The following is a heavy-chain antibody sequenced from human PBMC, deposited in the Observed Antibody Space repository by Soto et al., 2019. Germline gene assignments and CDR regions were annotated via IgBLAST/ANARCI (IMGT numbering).Heavy chain of an antibody. J-gene: IGHJ5*02. CDR2: IFYSGTT. V-gene: IGHV4-31*03. Sequence: QVQLQESGPGLVKPSQTLSLTCTVSGGSISSGGNYWSRIRQHPGKGPEWIGYIFYSGTTYYNPSLNSRVTISVDTSKNQFSLKLSSVTAADTAVYYCARSVDPWGQGTLVTVSS. CDR1: GGSISSGGNY. CDR3: ARSVDP.